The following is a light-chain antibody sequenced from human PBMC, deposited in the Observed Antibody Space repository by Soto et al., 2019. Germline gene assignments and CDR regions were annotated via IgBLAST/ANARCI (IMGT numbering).Light chain of an antibody. CDR2: GNS. Sequence: QSVLTQPPSVSGAPGQRVTLSCTESSSNIGAGYDVHWYQQLPGTAPKLLIYGNSNRPSGVPDRFSGSKSGTSASLAITGLQAEDEADYYCQSYASSLSGWVFGGGTQLTVL. J-gene: IGLJ3*02. V-gene: IGLV1-40*01. CDR3: QSYASSLSGWV. CDR1: SSNIGAGYD.